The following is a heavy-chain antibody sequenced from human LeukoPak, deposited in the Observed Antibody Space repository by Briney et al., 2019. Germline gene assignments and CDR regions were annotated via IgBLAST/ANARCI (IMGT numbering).Heavy chain of an antibody. CDR2: IYYSGST. CDR1: GGSISSYY. CDR3: ATLLGWSSGWYFGY. Sequence: SETLSLTCTVSGGSISSYYWSWIRQPPGKGLEWIGYIYYSGSTNYNPSLKSRVTISVDTSKNQFSLTLSSVTAADTAVYYCATLLGWSSGWYFGYWGQGTLVTVSS. D-gene: IGHD6-19*01. V-gene: IGHV4-59*01. J-gene: IGHJ4*02.